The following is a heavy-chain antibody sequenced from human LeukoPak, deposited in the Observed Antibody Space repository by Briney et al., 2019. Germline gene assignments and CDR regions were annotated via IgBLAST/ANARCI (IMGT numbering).Heavy chain of an antibody. Sequence: SVKVSCKASGGTFSSFAISWVRQAPGQGLEWMGGIIPIFDTANYAQKFQGRVTFTADESTSTGYLEMSSLRSEDTAVYYCARGPTRYFDWLLFDYWGQGTLVTVSS. D-gene: IGHD3-9*01. CDR3: ARGPTRYFDWLLFDY. V-gene: IGHV1-69*13. CDR1: GGTFSSFA. J-gene: IGHJ4*02. CDR2: IIPIFDTA.